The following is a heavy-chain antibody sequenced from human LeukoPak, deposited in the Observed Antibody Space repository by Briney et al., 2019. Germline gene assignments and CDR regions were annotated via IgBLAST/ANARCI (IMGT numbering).Heavy chain of an antibody. CDR2: IYHSGST. J-gene: IGHJ6*03. Sequence: SGTLSLTCAVSGGSISSSNWWSWVRQPPGKGLEWIGEIYHSGSTNYNPSLKSRVTISVDKSKNQFSLKLSSVTAADTAVYYCARASSGWGTYHYMEVWGKGTTVTISS. D-gene: IGHD6-19*01. CDR1: GGSISSSNW. V-gene: IGHV4-4*02. CDR3: ARASSGWGTYHYMEV.